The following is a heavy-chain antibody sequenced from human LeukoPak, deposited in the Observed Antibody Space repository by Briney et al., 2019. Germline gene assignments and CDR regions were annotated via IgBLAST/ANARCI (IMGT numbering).Heavy chain of an antibody. CDR3: ARETGRDGYNYYYYGMDV. D-gene: IGHD5-24*01. CDR2: INPSGGST. Sequence: ASVKVSCKASGYTFTSYYMHWVRQAPGQGLEWMGIINPSGGSTSYAQKFQGRVTMTRDTSTSTVYMELSSLRSEDTAVYYCARETGRDGYNYYYYGMDVWGQGTTVTVSS. J-gene: IGHJ6*02. V-gene: IGHV1-46*01. CDR1: GYTFTSYY.